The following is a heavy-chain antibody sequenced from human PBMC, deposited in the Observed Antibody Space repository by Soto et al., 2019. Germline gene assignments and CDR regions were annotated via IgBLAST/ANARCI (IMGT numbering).Heavy chain of an antibody. V-gene: IGHV3-21*01. CDR1: GFTFSSYS. CDR3: ARAGRGRTIFGVVTNNWFDP. CDR2: ISSSSSYI. J-gene: IGHJ5*02. Sequence: GGSLRLSCAASGFTFSSYSMNWVRQAPGKGLEWVSSISSSSSYIYYADSVKGRFTISRDNAKNSLYLQMNSLRAEDTAVYYCARAGRGRTIFGVVTNNWFDPWGQGTLVTVSS. D-gene: IGHD3-3*01.